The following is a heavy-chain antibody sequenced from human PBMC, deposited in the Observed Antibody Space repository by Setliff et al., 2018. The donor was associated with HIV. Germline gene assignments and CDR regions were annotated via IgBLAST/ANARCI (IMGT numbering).Heavy chain of an antibody. V-gene: IGHV1-8*01. CDR3: ARTRSGGSSVYYYYYMDV. J-gene: IGHJ6*03. Sequence: ASVKVSCKASGYTSTSYDINWVRQATGQGLEWMGWMNPDSGNTGSAQNIQGRLTITWNTSISTAYMELGSLGFDDTAVYFCARTRSGGSSVYYYYYMDVWGQGTAVTVSS. CDR1: GYTSTSYD. CDR2: MNPDSGNT. D-gene: IGHD2-15*01.